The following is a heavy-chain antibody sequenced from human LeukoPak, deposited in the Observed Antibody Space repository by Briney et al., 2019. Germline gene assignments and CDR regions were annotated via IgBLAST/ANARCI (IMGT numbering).Heavy chain of an antibody. D-gene: IGHD6-13*01. CDR3: ARDHSSSSEDY. CDR2: IFHTGST. V-gene: IGHV4-38-2*02. CDR1: GGSISSYY. Sequence: SETLSLTCTVSGGSISSYYWAWIRQPPGKGLEWIGSIFHTGSTYHNPSLKSRVTISVDTSKNQFSLKLNSVTAADTAVYYCARDHSSSSEDYWGQGTLVTVSS. J-gene: IGHJ4*02.